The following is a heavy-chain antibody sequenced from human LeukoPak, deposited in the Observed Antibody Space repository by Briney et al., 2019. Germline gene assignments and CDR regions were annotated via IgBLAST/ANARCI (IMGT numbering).Heavy chain of an antibody. V-gene: IGHV1-69*05. D-gene: IGHD3-22*01. CDR1: GGTIINYA. Sequence: SVKVSCKASGGTIINYAINWVRQAPGQGLEWMGRIIPIFHRTNYAQRFQGRLTITTDESTRTAYMELSSLRSEDTAEYYCARDIPGSSGYFNDAFDIWGQGTMVTVSS. CDR2: IIPIFHRT. CDR3: ARDIPGSSGYFNDAFDI. J-gene: IGHJ3*02.